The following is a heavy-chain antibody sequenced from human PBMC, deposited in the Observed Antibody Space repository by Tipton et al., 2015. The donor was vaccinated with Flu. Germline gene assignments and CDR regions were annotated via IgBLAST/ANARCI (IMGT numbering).Heavy chain of an antibody. Sequence: SLRLSCAASGFTFSSYAMSWVRQAPGKGLEWVSAISGSGGSTYYADSVKGRFTISRDNSKNTLYLQMNSLRAEDTAVYYCAKDHSAAPSPHWFDPWGQGTLVTVSS. CDR3: AKDHSAAPSPHWFDP. CDR2: ISGSGGST. CDR1: GFTFSSYA. J-gene: IGHJ5*02. V-gene: IGHV3-23*01. D-gene: IGHD2-21*01.